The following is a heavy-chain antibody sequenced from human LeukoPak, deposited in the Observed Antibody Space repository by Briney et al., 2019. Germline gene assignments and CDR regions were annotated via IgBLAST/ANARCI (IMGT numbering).Heavy chain of an antibody. D-gene: IGHD3-3*01. CDR2: ISSNGGST. V-gene: IGHV3-64D*09. CDR1: GFTFSSYA. J-gene: IGHJ4*02. Sequence: SGGSLRLSCSASGFTFSSYAMHWVRQAPGKGLEYVSAISSNGGSTYYADSVKGRFTTSRDNSKNTLYLQMSSLRAEDTAVYYCVKDLARPAATYYDFWSGPIGDYFDYWGQGTLVTVSS. CDR3: VKDLARPAATYYDFWSGPIGDYFDY.